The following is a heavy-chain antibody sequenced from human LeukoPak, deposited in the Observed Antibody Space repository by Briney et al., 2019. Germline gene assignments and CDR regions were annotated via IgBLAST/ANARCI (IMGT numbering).Heavy chain of an antibody. D-gene: IGHD1-26*01. Sequence: PGGSLRLSCAASGFTFDDYGMSWVRQAPGKGLEWVSSISSTSTYIYYADSMKGRFIISRDNARNSLYLEMNSLRAEDTAVYYCARIIGISGTYPTDYWGQGTLVTVSS. CDR1: GFTFDDYG. CDR2: ISSTSTYI. V-gene: IGHV3-21*06. CDR3: ARIIGISGTYPTDY. J-gene: IGHJ4*02.